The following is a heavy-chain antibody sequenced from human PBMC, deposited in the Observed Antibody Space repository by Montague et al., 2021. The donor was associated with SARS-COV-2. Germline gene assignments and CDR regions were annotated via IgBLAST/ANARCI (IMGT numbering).Heavy chain of an antibody. Sequence: SETLSLTCAVNSGSLRNYYWSWIRQPPGKGLEWIGEIRLPGGTNYDPSLKCRVTISLDTSNNHVTLHLNSVTTADTAVNFCARAGRQRFFEFWGRGTLVTVSS. V-gene: IGHV4-34*01. D-gene: IGHD1-1*01. J-gene: IGHJ2*01. CDR3: ARAGRQRFFEF. CDR2: IRLPGGT. CDR1: SGSLRNYY.